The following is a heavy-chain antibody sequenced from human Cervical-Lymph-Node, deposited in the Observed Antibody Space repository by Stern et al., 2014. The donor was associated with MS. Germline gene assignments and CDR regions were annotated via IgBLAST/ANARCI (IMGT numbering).Heavy chain of an antibody. CDR1: GYTFTGYY. CDR3: AREAAMAVAGTGVDY. J-gene: IGHJ4*02. D-gene: IGHD6-19*01. CDR2: INPNSGCT. V-gene: IGHV1-2*06. Sequence: QMQLVQSGAEVKKPGASVKVSCKASGYTFTGYYMHWVRQAPGQGLEWMGLINPNSGCTNYAQKFQGRVTMTRDTSLTPAYMEVSRLRTDDTAVYYGAREAAMAVAGTGVDYWGQGTLVTVSS.